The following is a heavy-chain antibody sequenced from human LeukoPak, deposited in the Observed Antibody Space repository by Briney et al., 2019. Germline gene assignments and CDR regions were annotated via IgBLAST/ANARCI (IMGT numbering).Heavy chain of an antibody. V-gene: IGHV4-30-4*01. J-gene: IGHJ5*02. CDR1: GGSISSGDYY. D-gene: IGHD3-22*01. CDR3: ARPYYYDSRIDP. Sequence: SETPSLTCTVSGGSISSGDYYWSWSRQPPGKGLEWIAYMYYSGSTYYNPSLKSRVTMSADTSKNQLSLKLSSVTAADTAVYYCARPYYYDSRIDPWGQGILVTVSS. CDR2: MYYSGST.